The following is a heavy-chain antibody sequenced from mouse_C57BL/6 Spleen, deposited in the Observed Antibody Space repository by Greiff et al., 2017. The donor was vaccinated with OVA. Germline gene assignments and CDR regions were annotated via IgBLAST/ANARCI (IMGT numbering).Heavy chain of an antibody. Sequence: EVHLVQSGGGLVKPGGSLKLSCAASGFTFSSYAMSWVRQTPEKRLEWVATISDGGSYTYYPDNVKGRFTISRDNATNNLYLQMSHLKSEDTAMYDCARGNWDENYFDYWGQGTTLTVSS. D-gene: IGHD4-1*01. CDR2: ISDGGSYT. J-gene: IGHJ2*01. V-gene: IGHV5-4*01. CDR3: ARGNWDENYFDY. CDR1: GFTFSSYA.